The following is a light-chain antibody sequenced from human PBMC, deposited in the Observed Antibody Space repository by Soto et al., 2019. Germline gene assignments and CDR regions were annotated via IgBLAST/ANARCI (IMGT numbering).Light chain of an antibody. J-gene: IGKJ3*01. CDR1: QSVSSTY. CDR3: QQRSNWVT. Sequence: IVSTQSPGTLSLSSGERPTVFCRASQSVSSTYLGWYQQKPGQAPRLLIYDASNRATGIQARFSGIGSGTDFTLTISSLEPEEFAVDDCQQRSNWVTFGPGTKVDIK. CDR2: DAS. V-gene: IGKV3D-20*02.